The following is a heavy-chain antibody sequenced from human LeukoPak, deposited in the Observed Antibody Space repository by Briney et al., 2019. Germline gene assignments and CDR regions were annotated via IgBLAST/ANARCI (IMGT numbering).Heavy chain of an antibody. CDR1: GFTFSSYA. D-gene: IGHD2-2*01. CDR2: ISGSGAST. CDR3: AKGGKTIMCPTSCYDY. V-gene: IGHV3-23*01. J-gene: IGHJ4*02. Sequence: GGYLRLSCAASGFTFSSYAMRWVRQAPGKGLEWVSVISGSGASTSYADSVKGRFTISRDNSKNTLYLQMNSLRAEDTAVYYCAKGGKTIMCPTSCYDYWGQGTLVTVSS.